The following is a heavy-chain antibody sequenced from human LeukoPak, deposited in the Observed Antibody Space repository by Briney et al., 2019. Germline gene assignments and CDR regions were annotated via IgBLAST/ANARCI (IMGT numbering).Heavy chain of an antibody. Sequence: GGSLRLSCAASGFTFSSYAMSWVRQAPGKWLEWVSTLSGSGGNTYYADSVKGRFTISRDNSKSTLFLQMNSLRAEDTAVYYCAKVRAYDFWSGERAFDIWGQGTMVTVSS. J-gene: IGHJ3*02. CDR3: AKVRAYDFWSGERAFDI. V-gene: IGHV3-23*01. CDR1: GFTFSSYA. CDR2: LSGSGGNT. D-gene: IGHD3-3*01.